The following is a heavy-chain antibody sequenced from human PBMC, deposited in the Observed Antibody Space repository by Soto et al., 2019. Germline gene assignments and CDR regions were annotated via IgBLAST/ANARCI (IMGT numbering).Heavy chain of an antibody. D-gene: IGHD1-1*01. V-gene: IGHV3-30*18. CDR3: GKDSWNVAWWFDP. Sequence: PGGSMRLSCASSGVTFSSYGIPGFRQCPGKGLEWVAVISYDGSNKYYADSVKGRFTISRDNSKNTLYLQMNSLRAEDTAVYYCGKDSWNVAWWFDPWGQGTLVTVSS. CDR1: GVTFSSYG. J-gene: IGHJ5*02. CDR2: ISYDGSNK.